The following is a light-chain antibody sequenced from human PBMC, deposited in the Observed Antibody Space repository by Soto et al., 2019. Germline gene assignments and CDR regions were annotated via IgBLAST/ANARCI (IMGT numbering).Light chain of an antibody. CDR3: QQYTNWPPIT. Sequence: EIVLTQSPATLSVSPGERATLSCRASQSVGSNLAWFLQKPGQAPRLLIYGASTRATGVPARFSGSGSGTDFTLTISSLQSEDFAVYYCQQYTNWPPITFGQGSRLEIK. V-gene: IGKV3-15*01. J-gene: IGKJ5*01. CDR2: GAS. CDR1: QSVGSN.